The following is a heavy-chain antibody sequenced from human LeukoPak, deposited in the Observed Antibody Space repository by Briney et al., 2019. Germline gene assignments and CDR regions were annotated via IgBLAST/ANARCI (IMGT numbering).Heavy chain of an antibody. D-gene: IGHD3-22*01. CDR2: IKQDGSEK. CDR1: GFTFSSYW. V-gene: IGHV3-7*01. Sequence: GGSLRLSCAASGFTFSSYWMSWVRQAPGKGLEWVANIKQDGSEKYYVDSVKGRFTISRDNAKNSLYLQMNSLRAEDTAVYYCARVITMIEEGNAFDIWGQGTMVTVSS. CDR3: ARVITMIEEGNAFDI. J-gene: IGHJ3*02.